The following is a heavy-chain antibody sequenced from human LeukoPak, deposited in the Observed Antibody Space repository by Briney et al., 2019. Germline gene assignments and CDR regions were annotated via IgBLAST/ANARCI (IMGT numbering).Heavy chain of an antibody. D-gene: IGHD6-13*01. CDR1: GFTFSSYS. CDR2: ISSSSSTI. V-gene: IGHV3-48*01. CDR3: AKAILGSSWFSPFSD. J-gene: IGHJ4*02. Sequence: GGSLRLSCAASGFTFSSYSMNWVRQAPGKGLEWVSYISSSSSTIYYADSVKGRFTISRDNAKNSLYLQMNSLRAEDTAVYYCAKAILGSSWFSPFSDWGQGTLVTVSS.